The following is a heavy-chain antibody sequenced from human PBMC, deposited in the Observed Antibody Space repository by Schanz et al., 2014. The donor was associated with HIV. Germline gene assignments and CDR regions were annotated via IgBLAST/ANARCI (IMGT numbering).Heavy chain of an antibody. D-gene: IGHD3-16*02. V-gene: IGHV1-18*01. CDR1: GGTFSIYA. Sequence: QVQLVQSGAEMKKPGASVKVSCKASGGTFSIYAISWVRQAPGQGLEWMGWINTEDGDTQYFHKLQGRVSMTRDSSTTTVHMELRNLRSDDTAIYYCARDKDYTWATYRFPDSWGQGTVVTVSS. J-gene: IGHJ4*02. CDR3: ARDKDYTWATYRFPDS. CDR2: INTEDGDT.